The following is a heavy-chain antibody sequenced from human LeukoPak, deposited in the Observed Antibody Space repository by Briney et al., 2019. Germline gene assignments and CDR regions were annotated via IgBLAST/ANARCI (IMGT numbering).Heavy chain of an antibody. CDR2: IRSKANSYAT. Sequence: GGSLRLSCAASGFTFSGSAMHWVRQASRKGLEWVGRIRSKANSYATAYAASVKGRFTISRDDSKNTAYLQMNSLKTEDTAVYYCTADDYPTRLGLDRWGQGTLVTVSS. CDR3: TADDYPTRLGLDR. D-gene: IGHD4-11*01. J-gene: IGHJ5*02. V-gene: IGHV3-73*01. CDR1: GFTFSGSA.